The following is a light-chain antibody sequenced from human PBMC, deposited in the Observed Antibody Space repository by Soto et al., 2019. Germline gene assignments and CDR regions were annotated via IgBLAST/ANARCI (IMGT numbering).Light chain of an antibody. CDR1: QSISRW. V-gene: IGKV1-5*01. CDR3: QQYNSHWT. CDR2: DAS. J-gene: IGKJ1*01. Sequence: DIQMTQSPSTLSASVGDRVTISCRASQSISRWLARYQQKPGKAPNLLIYDASSLQSGVPSRFSGIGSGTEFTLTISSLQPDDFATYYCQQYNSHWTFGQGTKVEIK.